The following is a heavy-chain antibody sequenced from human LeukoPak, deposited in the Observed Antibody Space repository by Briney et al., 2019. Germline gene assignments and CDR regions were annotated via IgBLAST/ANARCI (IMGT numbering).Heavy chain of an antibody. V-gene: IGHV3-11*01. Sequence: GGSLRLSCAASGFTLSDYYMSWIRQAPGKGLEWVSYSSSSGSTIYYADSVKGRFAISRDNVKNSLYLQMNSLRAEGTAVYYCARRRDFIDYWGQGTLVTVSS. J-gene: IGHJ4*02. CDR2: SSSSGSTI. CDR1: GFTLSDYY. D-gene: IGHD3/OR15-3a*01. CDR3: ARRRDFIDY.